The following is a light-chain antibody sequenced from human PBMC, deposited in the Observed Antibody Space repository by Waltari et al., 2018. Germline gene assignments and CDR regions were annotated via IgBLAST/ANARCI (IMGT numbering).Light chain of an antibody. CDR1: QGIGSW. CDR3: QPAYDIPFT. CDR2: AAS. J-gene: IGKJ3*01. V-gene: IGKV1-12*02. Sequence: DIQMTQSPSSLSASLGEKVNIPCRASQGIGSWLAWYQQKPGKAPNLLIYAASRLQSGVPSRFRGSGSGTDFTLTISSLQPEDFATYYWQPAYDIPFTFGPGTKLNVK.